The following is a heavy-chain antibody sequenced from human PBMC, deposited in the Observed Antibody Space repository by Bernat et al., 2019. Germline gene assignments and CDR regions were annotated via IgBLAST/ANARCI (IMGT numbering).Heavy chain of an antibody. CDR3: VRDYYGSGSYGAFDS. V-gene: IGHV3-21*06. J-gene: IGHJ4*02. CDR2: ISSSNTFI. Sequence: EVQLVESGGGLVKPGGSLRLSCAASGFTFSSYSMDWVRRAPGKGLEWVSYISSSNTFIYYADSVKGRFTISRDNAKNSLYLQMNSLRAEDTAVYYCVRDYYGSGSYGAFDSWGQGTLVTVSS. D-gene: IGHD3-10*01. CDR1: GFTFSSYS.